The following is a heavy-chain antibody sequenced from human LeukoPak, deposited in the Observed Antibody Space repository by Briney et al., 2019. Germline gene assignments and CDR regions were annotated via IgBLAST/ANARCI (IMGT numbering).Heavy chain of an antibody. CDR2: ISGSGST. D-gene: IGHD2-2*01. J-gene: IGHJ4*02. CDR1: GFTVSSNC. CDR3: VKGGQDCSPTTCYYD. V-gene: IGHV3-23*01. Sequence: GGSLRLSCAASGFTVSSNCMTWVRQAPGKGLEWVSAISGSGSTYYADSVKGRFTISRDNSKNTGYLQMNSLRAEDTAVYYCVKGGQDCSPTTCYYDWGQGTLVTVSS.